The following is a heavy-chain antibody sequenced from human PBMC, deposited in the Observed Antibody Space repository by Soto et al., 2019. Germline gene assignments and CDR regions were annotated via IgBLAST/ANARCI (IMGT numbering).Heavy chain of an antibody. D-gene: IGHD3-16*01. CDR1: GGSFSGYY. CDR3: ARDKITGLFDY. CDR2: INHSGST. J-gene: IGHJ4*02. Sequence: QVQLQQWGAGLLKPSETLSLTCAVYGGSFSGYYWTWIRKPQGTGLEWIGEINHSGSTNYNPSLTSRVTISVDTSKNQFSLKLTSVTAADTAVDYCARDKITGLFDYWGQGTLVTVSS. V-gene: IGHV4-34*01.